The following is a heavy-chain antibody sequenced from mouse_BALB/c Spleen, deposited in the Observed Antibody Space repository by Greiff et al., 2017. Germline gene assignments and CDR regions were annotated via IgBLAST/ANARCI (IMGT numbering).Heavy chain of an antibody. CDR3: ARGGPGFAY. CDR1: GFTFSSFG. V-gene: IGHV5-17*02. Sequence: DVHLVESGGGLVQPGGSRKLSCAASGFTFSSFGMHWVRQAPEKGLEWVAYISSGTSTIYYADTVKGRFTISRDNPKNTLFLQMTSLRSEDTAMYYCARGGPGFAYWGQGTLVTVSA. CDR2: ISSGTSTI. J-gene: IGHJ3*01.